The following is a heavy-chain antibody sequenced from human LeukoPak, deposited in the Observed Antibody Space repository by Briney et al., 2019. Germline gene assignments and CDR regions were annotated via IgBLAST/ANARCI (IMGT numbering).Heavy chain of an antibody. D-gene: IGHD6-19*01. CDR3: ARGIAVAGRGELYYFDY. V-gene: IGHV6-1*01. J-gene: IGHJ4*02. CDR2: TYYRSKWYN. Sequence: SQTLSLTCAISGDSVSSNSAAWNWIRQSPSRGLEWLGRTYYRSKWYNDYAVSVKSRITINPDTSKNQFSLQLNSVTPEDTAVYYCARGIAVAGRGELYYFDYWGQGTLVTVSS. CDR1: GDSVSSNSAA.